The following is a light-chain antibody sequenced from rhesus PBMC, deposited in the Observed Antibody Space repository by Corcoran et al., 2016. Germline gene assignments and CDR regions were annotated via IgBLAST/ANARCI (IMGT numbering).Light chain of an antibody. CDR3: QHYYSTPWT. Sequence: DIQMTQSPSSLSASVGDRVTITCRASQGITNDLAWYQQKPGETLKLLIYEASSLQSGIPSRFRGSGSGIDFTLTIISLQSEDFAPYYCQHYYSTPWTFGQGTKVEIK. CDR2: EAS. CDR1: QGITND. J-gene: IGKJ1*01. V-gene: IGKV1-25*01.